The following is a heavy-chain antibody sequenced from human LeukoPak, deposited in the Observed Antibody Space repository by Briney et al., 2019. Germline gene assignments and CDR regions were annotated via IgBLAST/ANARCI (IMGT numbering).Heavy chain of an antibody. CDR3: PRLIAAGGTAIGY. V-gene: IGHV1-8*01. J-gene: IGHJ4*02. CDR1: GYTFTSYD. D-gene: IGHD6-13*01. CDR2: MNPNSGNT. Sequence: ASVKVSCKASGYTFTSYDINWVRQAPGQGLEWMGWMNPNSGNTGYAHKFQGRVTMTSHTSISTANMEPNSLISDDTAMYYCPRLIAAGGTAIGYWGQGTLVTVSS.